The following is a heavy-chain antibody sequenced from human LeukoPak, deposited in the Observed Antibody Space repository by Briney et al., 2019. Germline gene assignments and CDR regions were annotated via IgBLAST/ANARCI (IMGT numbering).Heavy chain of an antibody. CDR1: GFTVSGNY. J-gene: IGHJ3*01. CDR3: ARQAVARPLDL. D-gene: IGHD6-6*01. CDR2: IYSGGTT. Sequence: GGSLRLSCAVSGFTVSGNYMSWVRQAPGKGLEWVSLIYSGGTTYYADSVKGRFTISRDNSKNTLYLQMNSLGAEDTAVYYCARQAVARPLDLWGQGTMVAVSS. V-gene: IGHV3-53*01.